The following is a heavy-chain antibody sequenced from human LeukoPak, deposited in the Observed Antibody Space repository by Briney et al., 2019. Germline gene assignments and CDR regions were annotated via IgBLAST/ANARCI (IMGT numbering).Heavy chain of an antibody. J-gene: IGHJ3*02. V-gene: IGHV4-34*01. CDR2: INHSGST. Sequence: SETLSLTCAVYGGSFSGYYWSWIRQPPGKGLEWIGEINHSGSTNYNPSLKSRVTISVDTSKNQFSLKLSSVTAADTAVYYCARQTYSGSYYGAFDIWGQGTMVTVSS. D-gene: IGHD1-26*01. CDR1: GGSFSGYY. CDR3: ARQTYSGSYYGAFDI.